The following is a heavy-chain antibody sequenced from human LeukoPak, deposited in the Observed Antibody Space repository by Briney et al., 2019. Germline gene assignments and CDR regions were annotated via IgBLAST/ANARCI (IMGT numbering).Heavy chain of an antibody. J-gene: IGHJ3*02. CDR3: ARSTVTDYDAFDI. CDR2: IWYDGSNK. D-gene: IGHD4-11*01. Sequence: GRSLRLSCAASGFTFSSYGMQWVRQAPGKGLEWVAIIWYDGSNKYYADSVKGRFTISRDNSKNTLYLQMNSLRAEDTAAYYCARSTVTDYDAFDIWGQGTMVTVSS. V-gene: IGHV3-33*01. CDR1: GFTFSSYG.